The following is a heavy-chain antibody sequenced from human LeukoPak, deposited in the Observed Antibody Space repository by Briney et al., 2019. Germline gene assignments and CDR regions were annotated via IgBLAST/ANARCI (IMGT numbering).Heavy chain of an antibody. V-gene: IGHV4-39*02. J-gene: IGHJ4*02. Sequence: SETLSLTCTVSGGSISSSSYYWGWIRQPPGKGLEWIGSIYYSGSTYYNPSLKSRVTISVDTSKNQFSLKLSSVTAADTAVYYCARDRWFGVDEGDYWGQGTLVTVSS. CDR2: IYYSGST. D-gene: IGHD3-10*01. CDR3: ARDRWFGVDEGDY. CDR1: GGSISSSSYY.